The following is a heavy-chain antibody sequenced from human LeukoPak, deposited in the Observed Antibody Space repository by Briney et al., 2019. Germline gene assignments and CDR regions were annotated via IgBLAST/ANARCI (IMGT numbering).Heavy chain of an antibody. CDR2: ITISGHTK. Sequence: GGSLRFSCAASGFDLNTYEMNWVRQAPGKGLEWIADITISGHTKNYADSVKGRFTISRDNAGTSLYLQMNSLRVEDTGVYYCARGDPHADLWGHGTLVTVSS. CDR3: ARGDPHADL. J-gene: IGHJ5*02. V-gene: IGHV3-48*03. CDR1: GFDLNTYE.